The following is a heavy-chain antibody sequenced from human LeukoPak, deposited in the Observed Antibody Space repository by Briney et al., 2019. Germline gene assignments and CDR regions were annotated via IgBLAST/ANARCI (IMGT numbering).Heavy chain of an antibody. CDR3: ARVRAAAGINWYFDL. D-gene: IGHD6-13*01. CDR1: GFSFTSYD. V-gene: IGHV3-13*04. CDR2: IGTAGDT. J-gene: IGHJ2*01. Sequence: GGSLRLSCAASGFSFTSYDMHWVRQGIGKGLEWASAIGTAGDTFYSGSVKGLFTVSREDAKSSLYLQMNSLTAGDTAVYYCARVRAAAGINWYFDLWGRGTLVTVSS.